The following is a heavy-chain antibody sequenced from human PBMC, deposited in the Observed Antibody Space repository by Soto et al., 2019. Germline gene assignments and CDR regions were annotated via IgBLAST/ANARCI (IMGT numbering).Heavy chain of an antibody. CDR3: AKGAQGYCSTTNCSSSHFYYGMDV. J-gene: IGHJ6*02. D-gene: IGHD2-2*01. V-gene: IGHV3-30*18. CDR2: ISYDGSNK. CDR1: GFTFSSYS. Sequence: PGGSLRLSCAASGFTFSSYSVHCVRQAPGKGLEWVAVISYDGSNKYYADSVEGRFTISRDNSKNTLYLQMNSLRPEDTATYYCAKGAQGYCSTTNCSSSHFYYGMDVWGQGTTVTVSS.